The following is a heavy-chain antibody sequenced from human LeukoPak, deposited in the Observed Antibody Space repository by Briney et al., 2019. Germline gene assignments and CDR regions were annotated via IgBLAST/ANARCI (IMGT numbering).Heavy chain of an antibody. CDR2: IIPIFGTA. V-gene: IGHV1-69*01. J-gene: IGHJ5*02. CDR3: ARDNGEAFRSGNNWFDP. D-gene: IGHD3-3*01. Sequence: SVKVSCKASGGTFSSYAISWVRQAPGQGLEWMGGIIPIFGTANYAQKFQGRVTITADESTSTAYMELSSLRSEDTAVYYCARDNGEAFRSGNNWFDPWGQGTLVTVSS. CDR1: GGTFSSYA.